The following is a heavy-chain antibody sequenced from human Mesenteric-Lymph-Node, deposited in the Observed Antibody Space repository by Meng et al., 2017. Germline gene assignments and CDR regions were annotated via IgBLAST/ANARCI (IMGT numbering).Heavy chain of an antibody. D-gene: IGHD3-16*01. CDR3: AFGGIDFYYYYGMDV. CDR1: GYTFTRYV. J-gene: IGHJ6*02. V-gene: IGHV1-3*01. CDR2: MNAGNGNT. Sequence: ASVKVSCKDCGYTFTRYVMHWVRQAPGQRLEGMGWMNAGNGNTKYSQKLQGSVTMTTDTSTITAYMALRSLRSDDTAVYYCAFGGIDFYYYYGMDVWGQGTTVTVSS.